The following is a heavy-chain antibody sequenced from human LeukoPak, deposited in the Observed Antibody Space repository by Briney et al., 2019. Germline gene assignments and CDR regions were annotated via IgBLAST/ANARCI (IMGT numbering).Heavy chain of an antibody. CDR1: GFTFDDYG. CDR2: INWNGGST. CDR3: ARALITMIVVEQGAFDI. D-gene: IGHD3-22*01. V-gene: IGHV3-20*04. Sequence: GGSLRLSCAASGFTFDDYGMSWVRQAPGKGLEWVSGINWNGGSTVYADSVKGRFTISRDNAKNSLYLQMNSLRAEDTALYYCARALITMIVVEQGAFDIWGQGTMVTVSS. J-gene: IGHJ3*02.